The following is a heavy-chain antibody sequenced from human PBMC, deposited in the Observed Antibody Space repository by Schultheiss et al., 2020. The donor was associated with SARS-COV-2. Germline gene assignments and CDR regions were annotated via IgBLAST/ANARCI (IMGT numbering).Heavy chain of an antibody. CDR3: ARGFSSTSANYYYYGMDV. CDR1: GYSISSGYY. V-gene: IGHV4-38-2*01. J-gene: IGHJ6*02. Sequence: SQTLSLTCAVSGYSISSGYYWGWIRQPPGKGLEWIGSIYHSGSTYYNPSLKSRVTISVDTSKNQFSLKLSSVTAADTAVYYCARGFSSTSANYYYYGMDVWGQGTTVIVSS. D-gene: IGHD2-2*01. CDR2: IYHSGST.